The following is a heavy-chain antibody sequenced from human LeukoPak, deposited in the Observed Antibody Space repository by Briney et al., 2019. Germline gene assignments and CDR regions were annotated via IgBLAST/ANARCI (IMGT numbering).Heavy chain of an antibody. CDR1: GYTFTGYY. V-gene: IGHV1-2*02. D-gene: IGHD3-22*01. CDR3: ARVNGEYYYDTSGKSYPYY. J-gene: IGHJ4*02. Sequence: ASVKVSCTASGYTFTGYYMHWVRQAPGQGLEWMGWINPNSGGTNYAQKFQGRVAMTRDTSISTAYMELSGLRSDDTAVYYCARVNGEYYYDTSGKSYPYYWGQGTLVTVSS. CDR2: INPNSGGT.